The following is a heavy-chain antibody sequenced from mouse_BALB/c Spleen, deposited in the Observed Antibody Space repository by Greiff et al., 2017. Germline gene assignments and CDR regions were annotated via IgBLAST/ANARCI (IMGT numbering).Heavy chain of an antibody. CDR2: ISSGGST. CDR3: AKRGITGYYFDY. D-gene: IGHD2-4*01. J-gene: IGHJ2*01. Sequence: EVQLVESGGGLVKPGGSLKLSCAASGFTFSSYAMSWVRQTPEKRLEWVASISSGGSTYYPDSVKGRFTISRDNARNILYLQMSSLRSEDTAMYYCAKRGITGYYFDYWGQGTTLTVSS. CDR1: GFTFSSYA. V-gene: IGHV5-6-5*01.